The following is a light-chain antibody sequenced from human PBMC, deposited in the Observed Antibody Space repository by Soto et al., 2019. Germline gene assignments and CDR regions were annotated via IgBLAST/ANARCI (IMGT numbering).Light chain of an antibody. J-gene: IGLJ2*01. CDR2: GGT. CDR1: SSDVGSYNL. Sequence: QSALTQPASVSGSPGQSITISCTGTSSDVGSYNLVSWYQQHPGKAPKLMSYGGTKRPSGLSNRFSGTKSGNTASLTNSGLQAEDEAVYYCCSYAGSGTLVFCGGTQRTVL. V-gene: IGLV2-23*01. CDR3: CSYAGSGTLV.